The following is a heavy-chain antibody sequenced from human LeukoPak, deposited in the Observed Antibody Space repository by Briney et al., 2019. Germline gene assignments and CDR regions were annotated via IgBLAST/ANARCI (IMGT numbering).Heavy chain of an antibody. CDR2: IKQDGSEK. CDR3: ARGGQWLVQDF. J-gene: IGHJ4*02. V-gene: IGHV3-7*01. Sequence: GGSLRLSCAASGFIFTNHWMSWVRQAPGKGLKWVANIKQDGSEKYYVDSVKGRFTISRDNAKNSLYLQMNSLRGEDTAVYYCARGGQWLVQDFWGQGTLVTVSS. CDR1: GFIFTNHW. D-gene: IGHD6-19*01.